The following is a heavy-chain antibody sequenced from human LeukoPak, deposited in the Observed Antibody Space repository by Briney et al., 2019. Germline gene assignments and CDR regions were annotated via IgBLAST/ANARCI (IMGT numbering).Heavy chain of an antibody. CDR3: AGGPQYTGSFPY. J-gene: IGHJ4*02. CDR1: GFNVNSFE. D-gene: IGHD1-26*01. CDR2: ISDSGGVI. V-gene: IGHV3-48*03. Sequence: GGSLRLSCAASGFNVNSFEMIWVRQAPGLGLEFLSYISDSGGVIKYADSVKGRFIISRDSAENALYLQMNNLGADDTAVYFCAGGPQYTGSFPYWGQGTLVAVSS.